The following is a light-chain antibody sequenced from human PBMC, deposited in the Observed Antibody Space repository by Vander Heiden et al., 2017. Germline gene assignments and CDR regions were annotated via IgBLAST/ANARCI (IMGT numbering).Light chain of an antibody. CDR2: WAS. J-gene: IGKJ5*01. Sequence: TVMAQSPDSLAVSLGERATINCKSSQSVLYSSNNKNYLAWHQQNPVQTPKLLIYWASTRESGVPDRFSARASVSDFTLRMSSLKGKDMAVYYSLLEYTTGRTFGHGTRLXMK. V-gene: IGKV4-1*01. CDR3: LLEYTTGRT. CDR1: QSVLYSSNNKNY.